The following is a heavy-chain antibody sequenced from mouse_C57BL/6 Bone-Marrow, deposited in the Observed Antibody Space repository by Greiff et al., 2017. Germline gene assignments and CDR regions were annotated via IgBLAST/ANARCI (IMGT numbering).Heavy chain of an antibody. CDR2: INPYNGGT. Sequence: EVQLQQSGPVLVKPGASVKMSCKASGYTFTDYYMNWVKQSHGKGLEWIGVINPYNGGTSSNQKFTGKATLTVDKSSSTAYMELNSLTSEYSAVYDCDYGSSYGCVAYWGQGTLVTVSA. V-gene: IGHV1-19*01. D-gene: IGHD1-1*01. J-gene: IGHJ3*01. CDR3: DYGSSYGCVAY. CDR1: GYTFTDYY.